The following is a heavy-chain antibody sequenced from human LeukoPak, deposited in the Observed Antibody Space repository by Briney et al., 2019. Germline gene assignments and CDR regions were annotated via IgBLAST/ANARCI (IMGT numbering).Heavy chain of an antibody. J-gene: IGHJ4*02. D-gene: IGHD5-18*01. CDR3: ARDYADTAMVFDY. CDR1: GFTFSSYS. CDR2: ISSSSSYI. V-gene: IGHV3-21*01. Sequence: GGSLRLSCAASGFTFSSYSMNWVRQAPGKGLEWVSSISSSSSYIYYADSVKGRFSISRDNAKNSLYLQMNSLRAEDTAVYYCARDYADTAMVFDYWGQGTLVTVSS.